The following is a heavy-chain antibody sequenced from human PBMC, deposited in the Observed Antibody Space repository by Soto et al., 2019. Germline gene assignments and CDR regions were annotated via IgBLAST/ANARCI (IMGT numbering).Heavy chain of an antibody. D-gene: IGHD6-6*01. V-gene: IGHV3-23*01. Sequence: SGGSLRLSCAASGFTFSSYAMSWVRQAPGKGLEWVSAISGSGGSTYYADSVKGRFTISRDNSKNTLYLQMNSLRAEDTAVYYCAKAMKGRIAARRDAFDIWGQGTMVTVSS. CDR3: AKAMKGRIAARRDAFDI. CDR1: GFTFSSYA. CDR2: ISGSGGST. J-gene: IGHJ3*02.